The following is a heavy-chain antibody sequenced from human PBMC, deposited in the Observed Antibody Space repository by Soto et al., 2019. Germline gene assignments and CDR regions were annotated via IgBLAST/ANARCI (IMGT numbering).Heavy chain of an antibody. CDR1: GFTFSTYV. J-gene: IGHJ6*02. CDR2: ISGGGGST. Sequence: EVQLLESGGGLVQPGGSLRLSCAASGFTFSTYVMNWVRQAPGKGLEWVSAISGGGGSTYYADSVKGRVTISRDNSKNTLYLQMNSLRAEDTAVYYCAKVSLGALTFTDYYYYGLDVWGQGTTVTVSS. D-gene: IGHD1-26*01. V-gene: IGHV3-23*01. CDR3: AKVSLGALTFTDYYYYGLDV.